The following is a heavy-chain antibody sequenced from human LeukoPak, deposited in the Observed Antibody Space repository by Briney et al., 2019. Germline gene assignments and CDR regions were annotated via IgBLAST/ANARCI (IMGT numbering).Heavy chain of an antibody. J-gene: IGHJ2*01. CDR3: ARVSHSYYYDPSFWYFDL. CDR2: IYYSGST. CDR1: GGSISSYY. Sequence: SETLSLTCTVSGGSISSYYWSWIRQPPGKGLEWIGYIYYSGSTYYNPSLKSRVTISVDTSKNQFSLKLSSVTAADTAVYYCARVSHSYYYDPSFWYFDLWGRGTLVTVSS. D-gene: IGHD3-22*01. V-gene: IGHV4-59*01.